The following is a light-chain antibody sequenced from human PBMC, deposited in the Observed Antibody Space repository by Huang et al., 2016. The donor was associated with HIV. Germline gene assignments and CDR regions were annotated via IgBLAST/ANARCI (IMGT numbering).Light chain of an antibody. V-gene: IGKV3-15*01. CDR2: GAS. J-gene: IGKJ3*01. CDR3: QQYNNWPIT. CDR1: QGVNNN. Sequence: PSTLAVSPGERATLPCRANQGVNNNVAWFLQKPGQAPRLLIYGASTRATGIPARFSGSGSGTEFTLTISSLQSEDLAVYYCQQYNNWPITFGPGTKVDVK.